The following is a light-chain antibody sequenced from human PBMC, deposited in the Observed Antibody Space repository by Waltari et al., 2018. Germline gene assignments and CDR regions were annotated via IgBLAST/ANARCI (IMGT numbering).Light chain of an antibody. Sequence: ETVLTQSPATLSLSPGERATLSCRASQSVSSYLAWYQQKPGQAPRLLIYDASNRGTGIPARFSGSGSGTDFTLTISSLEPEDFAGYYCQQRSNWPPTFGGGTKVEIK. V-gene: IGKV3-11*01. CDR1: QSVSSY. CDR2: DAS. J-gene: IGKJ4*01. CDR3: QQRSNWPPT.